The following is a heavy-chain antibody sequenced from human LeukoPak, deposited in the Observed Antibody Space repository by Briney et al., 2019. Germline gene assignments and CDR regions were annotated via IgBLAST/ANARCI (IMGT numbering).Heavy chain of an antibody. CDR2: IYYSGST. Sequence: SETLSLTCTVSGGSISSYYWSWIRQPPGKGLEWIGYIYYSGSTNYNPSLKSRVTISVDTSKNQFSLQLNSVTPEDTAVYYCARKATFGMDVWGQGTTVTVSS. J-gene: IGHJ6*02. CDR3: ARKATFGMDV. D-gene: IGHD3-3*01. CDR1: GGSISSYY. V-gene: IGHV4-59*12.